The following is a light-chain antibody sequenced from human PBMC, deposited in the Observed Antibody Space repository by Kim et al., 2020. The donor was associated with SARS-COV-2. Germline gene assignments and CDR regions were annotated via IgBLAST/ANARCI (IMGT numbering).Light chain of an antibody. Sequence: GSPGQTARITCSGDKLGEKYTSWYQHKSGQSPVVDIYQDNRRPSGMTERFSGSISGNTATLTISGTQPMDEADYYCQTWDSTTVIFGGGTQLTVL. CDR2: QDN. V-gene: IGLV3-1*01. J-gene: IGLJ2*01. CDR3: QTWDSTTVI. CDR1: KLGEKY.